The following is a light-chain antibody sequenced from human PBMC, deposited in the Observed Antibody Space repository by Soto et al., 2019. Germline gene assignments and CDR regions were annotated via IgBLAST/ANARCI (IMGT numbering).Light chain of an antibody. Sequence: DIQMTQSPSTLSGSVGDRVTITCRASHTISSLLAWYQQKPGKAPKLLIYKASTLESGVPSRFSGSGSGTEFTLTLSSLQPDDLAPYYCQHYNSYSEPFGQGTKVELK. CDR3: QHYNSYSEP. CDR2: KAS. J-gene: IGKJ1*01. CDR1: HTISSL. V-gene: IGKV1-5*03.